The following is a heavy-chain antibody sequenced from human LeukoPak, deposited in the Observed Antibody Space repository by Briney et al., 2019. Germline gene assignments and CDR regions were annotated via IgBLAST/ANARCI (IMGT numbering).Heavy chain of an antibody. V-gene: IGHV3-74*01. CDR3: ARAGRAAAAHDY. D-gene: IGHD6-13*01. CDR1: GFTFSSYW. Sequence: PGGSLRLSCAASGFTFSSYWMHWVRQAPGKGLVWVSRISSDGSSTSYADSVKGRFTISRDNANNTLFLQLSSLRAEDTAVYYCARAGRAAAAHDYWGQGTLVTVSS. CDR2: ISSDGSST. J-gene: IGHJ4*02.